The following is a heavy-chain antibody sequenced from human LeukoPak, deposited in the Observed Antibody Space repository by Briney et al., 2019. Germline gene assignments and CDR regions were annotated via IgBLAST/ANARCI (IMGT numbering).Heavy chain of an antibody. CDR1: RFTFSNYW. D-gene: IGHD3-22*01. J-gene: IGHJ4*02. V-gene: IGHV3-7*05. Sequence: GGSLRLSCAASRFTFSNYWMSWVRQAPGKGREGVANIKQDGSEKYYVDSVKGRFTISRENAKNSLYLQINSLRVEDTAVYYCARANYYYDSSGYSYWGQGTLVTVSS. CDR2: IKQDGSEK. CDR3: ARANYYYDSSGYSY.